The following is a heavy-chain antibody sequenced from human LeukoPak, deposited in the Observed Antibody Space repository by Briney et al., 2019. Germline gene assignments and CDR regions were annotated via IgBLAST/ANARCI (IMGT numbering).Heavy chain of an antibody. CDR2: INHSGST. CDR1: GGSFSGYY. D-gene: IGHD6-13*01. CDR3: ARGRGIAAAATTDYFDY. Sequence: SETLSLTCAVYGGSFSGYYWSWIRQPPGKGLEWIGEINHSGSTNYNPSLKSRVTISADTSKNQFSLKLSSVTAADTAVYYCARGRGIAAAATTDYFDYWGQGTLVTVSS. V-gene: IGHV4-34*01. J-gene: IGHJ4*02.